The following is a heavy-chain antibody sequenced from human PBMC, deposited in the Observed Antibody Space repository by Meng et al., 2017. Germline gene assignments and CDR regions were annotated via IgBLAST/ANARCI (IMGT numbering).Heavy chain of an antibody. D-gene: IGHD3-10*01. Sequence: ASVKVSCKASGYTFTSYGISWVRQAPGQGLEWMGWISAYNGNTNYAQKLQGRVTMNTDTSTSTAYMELRSLRSDDTAVYYCARGLLWFGETTGVFYYWGQGTLVTVSS. CDR2: ISAYNGNT. V-gene: IGHV1-18*01. J-gene: IGHJ4*02. CDR3: ARGLLWFGETTGVFYY. CDR1: GYTFTSYG.